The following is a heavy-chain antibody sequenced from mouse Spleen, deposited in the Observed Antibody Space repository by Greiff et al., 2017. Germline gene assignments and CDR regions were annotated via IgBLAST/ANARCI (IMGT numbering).Heavy chain of an antibody. CDR2: ISSGGSYT. V-gene: IGHV5-6*01. CDR1: GFTFSSYG. J-gene: IGHJ2*01. Sequence: DVHLVESGGDLVKPGGSLKLSCAASGFTFSSYGMSWVRQTPDKRLEWVATISSGGSYTYYPDSVKGRFTISRDNAKNTLYLQMSSLKSEDTAMYYCARHSYYDYDDYWGQGTTLTVSS. CDR3: ARHSYYDYDDY. D-gene: IGHD2-4*01.